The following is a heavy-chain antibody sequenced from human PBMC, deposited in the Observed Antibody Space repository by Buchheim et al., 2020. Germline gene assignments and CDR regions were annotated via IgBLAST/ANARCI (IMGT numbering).Heavy chain of an antibody. CDR1: GGSISSGGYS. J-gene: IGHJ5*02. Sequence: QLQLQESGSRLVKPSQTLSLTCAVSGGSISSGGYSWSWIRQPPGKGLEWIGYIYHSGSTYYNPSLKSRVTISVDRSKNQFSLKLSSVTAADTAVYYCARALEEGVRGVRSVVVWFDPWGQGTL. D-gene: IGHD3-10*01. CDR3: ARALEEGVRGVRSVVVWFDP. CDR2: IYHSGST. V-gene: IGHV4-30-2*01.